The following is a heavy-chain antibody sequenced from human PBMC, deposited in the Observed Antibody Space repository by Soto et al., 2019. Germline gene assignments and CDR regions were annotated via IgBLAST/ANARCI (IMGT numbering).Heavy chain of an antibody. CDR2: ISAYNGNT. D-gene: IGHD2-15*01. CDR1: GYTFSSYG. CDR3: ARDDVHCSGGRCYGVLMDV. J-gene: IGHJ6*03. V-gene: IGHV1-18*01. Sequence: GASLKGSCKASGYTFSSYGSSWVRQAPGQGLEWMGWISAYNGNTNYAQKLQGRVTMTTDTSTSTAYMELRSLRVEDTAVYYCARDDVHCSGGRCYGVLMDVWGKGTTVTVSS.